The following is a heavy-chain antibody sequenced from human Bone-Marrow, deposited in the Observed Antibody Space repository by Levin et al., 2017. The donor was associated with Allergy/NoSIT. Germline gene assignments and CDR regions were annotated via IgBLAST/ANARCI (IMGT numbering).Heavy chain of an antibody. CDR1: GYTFTGYY. J-gene: IGHJ4*02. Sequence: ASVKVSCKASGYTFTGYYMHWVRQAPGQGLEWMGRINPNSGGTNYAQKFQGRVTMTRDTSISTAYMELSRLRSDDTAVYYCARDEAARSTRGYSGDEKFDYWGQGTLVTVSS. CDR2: INPNSGGT. CDR3: ARDEAARSTRGYSGDEKFDY. D-gene: IGHD5-12*01. V-gene: IGHV1-2*06.